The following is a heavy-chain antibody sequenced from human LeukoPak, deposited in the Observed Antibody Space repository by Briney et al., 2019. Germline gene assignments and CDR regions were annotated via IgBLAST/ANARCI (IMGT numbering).Heavy chain of an antibody. D-gene: IGHD5-18*01. J-gene: IGHJ4*02. CDR2: SDPEDDER. Sequence: ASVKVSCKVSGKTLSDLSIHWLRQPPGKGLEWLGGSDPEDDERIYARMFQGRVTMTEDTSIDTAYMELSSLRSEDTAVYYCVTGFTTMAVDYFDYWGQGTLVTVSP. V-gene: IGHV1-24*01. CDR3: VTGFTTMAVDYFDY. CDR1: GKTLSDLS.